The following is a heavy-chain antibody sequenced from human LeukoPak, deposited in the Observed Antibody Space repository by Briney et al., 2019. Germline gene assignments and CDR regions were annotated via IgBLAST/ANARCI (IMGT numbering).Heavy chain of an antibody. J-gene: IGHJ4*02. CDR2: INNDGSST. CDR3: ARDDYSYFDF. V-gene: IGHV3-74*01. Sequence: GGSPRLSCAASGFTFSSYWMHWVRQAPGKGLVWVSRINNDGSSTSYADSVKGRFTISRDNAKSTLSLQMNSLRAEDTAFYYCARDDYSYFDFWGLGTLVTVSS. D-gene: IGHD4-11*01. CDR1: GFTFSSYW.